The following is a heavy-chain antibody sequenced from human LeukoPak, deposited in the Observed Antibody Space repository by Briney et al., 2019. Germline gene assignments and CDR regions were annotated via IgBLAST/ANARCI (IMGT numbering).Heavy chain of an antibody. V-gene: IGHV3-23*01. CDR2: IIGNSVST. D-gene: IGHD5-24*01. CDR1: GFTFGNSA. Sequence: GGSLRLSCAASGFTFGNSAMSWVRQAPGEGLEWVSNIIGNSVSTYYADFVKGRFTISRDNSNNTLSLQMNSLSADDTALYFCAKGRRDGYNYRFFDSWGQGAWVIVSS. J-gene: IGHJ4*02. CDR3: AKGRRDGYNYRFFDS.